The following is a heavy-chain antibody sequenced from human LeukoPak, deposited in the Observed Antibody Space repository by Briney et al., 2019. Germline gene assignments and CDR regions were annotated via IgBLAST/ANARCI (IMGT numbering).Heavy chain of an antibody. Sequence: GGSLRLSCAASGFTFSSYGMHWVRQAPGKGLEWVANIWYDGSDKYYADSVKGRFTISRDNSKNTLYLQMNSLRAEDTAVYYCARDLNSGVVWDWGQGTLVTVSS. CDR2: IWYDGSDK. V-gene: IGHV3-33*01. J-gene: IGHJ4*02. CDR3: ARDLNSGVVWD. CDR1: GFTFSSYG. D-gene: IGHD3-16*01.